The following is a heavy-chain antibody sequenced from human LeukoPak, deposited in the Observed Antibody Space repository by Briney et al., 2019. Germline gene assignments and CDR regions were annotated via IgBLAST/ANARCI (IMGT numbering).Heavy chain of an antibody. D-gene: IGHD2-2*02. Sequence: GESLKISCKGSGYSFTSYWISWVRQMPGKGLEWMGRIDPSDSYINYSPSFQGHVTISADKSISTAYLQWSSLKASDTAMYYCARHPRGRLIVVVPAAIDYWGQGTLVTVSS. J-gene: IGHJ4*02. CDR3: ARHPRGRLIVVVPAAIDY. CDR2: IDPSDSYI. V-gene: IGHV5-10-1*01. CDR1: GYSFTSYW.